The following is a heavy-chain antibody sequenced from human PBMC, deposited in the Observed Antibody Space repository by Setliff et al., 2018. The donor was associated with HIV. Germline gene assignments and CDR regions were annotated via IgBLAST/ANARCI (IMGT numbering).Heavy chain of an antibody. Sequence: GGSLRLSCTGSGFTFGDYAMTWVRQAPGKGLEWVSIIYSGGSSTYYADSVKGRFTISRDNSKNTLFLQMNSLRAEDTAVYYCARNSFPVGVTGTGPLFDYWGQGTLVTVSS. CDR1: GFTFGDYA. CDR2: IYSGGSST. CDR3: ARNSFPVGVTGTGPLFDY. V-gene: IGHV3-23*03. D-gene: IGHD2-21*02. J-gene: IGHJ4*02.